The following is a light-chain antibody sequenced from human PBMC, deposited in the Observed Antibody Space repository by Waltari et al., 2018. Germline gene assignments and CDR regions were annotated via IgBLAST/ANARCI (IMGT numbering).Light chain of an antibody. CDR1: VLAETY. CDR2: KDT. Sequence: YDLTQPSSVSVSPGQTATITCSGDVLAETYVRWFQQKPGQAPTLILYKDTERPSGIPDRFSGSSSGSTVTLTIRGALLEDEADYHCHAAADNNWFFGGGTKLTVL. CDR3: HAAADNNWF. J-gene: IGLJ2*01. V-gene: IGLV3-27*01.